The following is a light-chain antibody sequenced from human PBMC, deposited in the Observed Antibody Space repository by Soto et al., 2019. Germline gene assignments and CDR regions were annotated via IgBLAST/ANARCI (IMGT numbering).Light chain of an antibody. V-gene: IGLV1-40*01. J-gene: IGLJ2*01. CDR3: QSYDTFLSAVV. Sequence: QCVLTQPPSVCGAPGQSVTLSCTWSGDNIGTYEVHWYQQVPGIAPRLLIQHNFNRPSGVPDRFSGSKSGTSASLTITGLQAGDEAYYYCQSYDTFLSAVVFGGGTKLTVL. CDR2: HNF. CDR1: GDNIGTYE.